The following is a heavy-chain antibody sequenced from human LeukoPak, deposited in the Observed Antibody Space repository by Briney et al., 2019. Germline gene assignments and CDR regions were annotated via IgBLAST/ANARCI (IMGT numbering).Heavy chain of an antibody. Sequence: GALRLSRAASGFTFSSYAMSWVRQAPGKGLEWVSAISGSGGSTYYADSVKGRFTISRDNSKNTLYLQMNSQRAEDTAVYYCAKDRVAAYTDADRDYWGQGTLVTVSS. J-gene: IGHJ4*02. CDR1: GFTFSSYA. V-gene: IGHV3-23*01. CDR3: AKDRVAAYTDADRDY. CDR2: ISGSGGST. D-gene: IGHD6-13*01.